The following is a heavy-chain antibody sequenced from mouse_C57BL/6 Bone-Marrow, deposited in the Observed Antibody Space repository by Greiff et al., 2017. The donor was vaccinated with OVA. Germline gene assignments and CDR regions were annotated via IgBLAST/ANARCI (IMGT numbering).Heavy chain of an antibody. Sequence: QVQLQQSGAELARPGASVKLSCKASGYTFTSYGISWVKQRTGQGLEWIGEIYPRSGNTYYNEKFKGKATLTADKSSSTAYMELRSLTSEDSAVYFCARLTGRAYWGQGTLVTVSA. D-gene: IGHD4-1*01. J-gene: IGHJ3*01. CDR1: GYTFTSYG. V-gene: IGHV1-81*01. CDR2: IYPRSGNT. CDR3: ARLTGRAY.